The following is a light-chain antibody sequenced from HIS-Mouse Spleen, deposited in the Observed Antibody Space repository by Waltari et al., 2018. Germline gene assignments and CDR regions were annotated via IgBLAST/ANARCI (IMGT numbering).Light chain of an antibody. J-gene: IGKJ2*01. CDR1: QSISSW. Sequence: DILMTHSPSTLSASVGDRVTITCRASQSISSWLAWYQQKPGKAPKLLIYKASSLESGVPSRFSGSGSGTEFTLTISSLQPDDFATYYCQQYNSYPYTFGQGTKLEIK. CDR2: KAS. V-gene: IGKV1-5*03. CDR3: QQYNSYPYT.